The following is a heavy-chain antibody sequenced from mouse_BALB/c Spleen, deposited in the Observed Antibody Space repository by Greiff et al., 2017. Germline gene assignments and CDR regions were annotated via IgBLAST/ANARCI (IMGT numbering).Heavy chain of an antibody. CDR1: GYTFSSYW. J-gene: IGHJ2*01. V-gene: IGHV1-9*01. D-gene: IGHD1-1*01. CDR2: ILPGSGST. CDR3: ASRGYYGSSSPFDY. Sequence: QVQLQQSGAELMKPGASVKISCKATGYTFSSYWIEWVKQRPGHGLEWIGEILPGSGSTNYNEKFKGKATFTADTSSNTAYMQLSSLTSEDSAVYYCASRGYYGSSSPFDYWGQGTTLTVSS.